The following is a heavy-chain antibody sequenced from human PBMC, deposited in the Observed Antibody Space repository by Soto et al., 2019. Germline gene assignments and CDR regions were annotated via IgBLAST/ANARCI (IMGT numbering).Heavy chain of an antibody. D-gene: IGHD2-15*01. CDR1: GFTFSSYA. CDR3: AKDSCGGSCYDPGY. Sequence: LRLSFAASGFTFSSYAMSWVRQAPGKGLEWVSAISGSGGSTYYADSVKGRFTISRDNSKNTLYLQMNSLRAEDTAVYYCAKDSCGGSCYDPGYWGQGTLVTV. CDR2: ISGSGGST. V-gene: IGHV3-23*01. J-gene: IGHJ4*02.